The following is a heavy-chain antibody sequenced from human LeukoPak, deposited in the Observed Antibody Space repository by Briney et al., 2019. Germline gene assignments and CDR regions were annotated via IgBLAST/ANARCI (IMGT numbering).Heavy chain of an antibody. D-gene: IGHD3-22*01. Sequence: SETLSLTCTVSGGSISSGDYYWSWIRQPPGKGLEWIGYIYYSGSTYYNPSLKSRFTISVDTSKNQFSLKLSSVTAADTAVYYCASDYDSSGYLERGAGDYWGQGTLVTVSS. CDR1: GGSISSGDYY. CDR3: ASDYDSSGYLERGAGDY. CDR2: IYYSGST. J-gene: IGHJ4*02. V-gene: IGHV4-30-4*01.